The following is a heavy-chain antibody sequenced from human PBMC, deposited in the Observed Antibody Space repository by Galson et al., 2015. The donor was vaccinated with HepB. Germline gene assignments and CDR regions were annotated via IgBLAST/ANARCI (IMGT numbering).Heavy chain of an antibody. CDR1: GFIFRDYA. Sequence: SLRLSCAASGFIFRDYAIHWVRQVPGKGLEWVSMISHDGVNQLHAASVRGRFSVSRDTATNTVYLQMNDLRPEDTSVYYCARPSDATLFGDPSGAWGQGTLVTVSS. V-gene: IGHV3-30*03. CDR2: ISHDGVNQ. J-gene: IGHJ5*02. CDR3: ARPSDATLFGDPSGA. D-gene: IGHD2-2*01.